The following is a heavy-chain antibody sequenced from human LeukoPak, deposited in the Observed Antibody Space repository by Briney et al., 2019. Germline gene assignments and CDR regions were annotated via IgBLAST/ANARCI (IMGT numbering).Heavy chain of an antibody. CDR1: GYTFTGYY. CDR3: ARDLGLLWFGEPPVGAFDI. D-gene: IGHD3-10*01. Sequence: VASVKVSCKASGYTFTGYYIHWVRQAPGQGLEWMGWINPNSGGANYAQRFQDRVTMTRDTSISTAYMELSRLRSDDTAVYYCARDLGLLWFGEPPVGAFDIWGQGTMVTVSS. J-gene: IGHJ3*02. V-gene: IGHV1-2*02. CDR2: INPNSGGA.